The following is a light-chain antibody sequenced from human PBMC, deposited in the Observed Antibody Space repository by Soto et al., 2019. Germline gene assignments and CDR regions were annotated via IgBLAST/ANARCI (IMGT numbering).Light chain of an antibody. CDR2: KAS. V-gene: IGKV1-5*03. CDR3: QQANSFPLT. Sequence: IQMTQSPSTLSGSVGDRVTITCRASQTISSWLAWYQQKPGKAPKLLIYKASTLKSGVPSRFSGSGSGTEFTPTISSLQPEDFATYYCQQANSFPLTFGGGTKLDI. J-gene: IGKJ4*01. CDR1: QTISSW.